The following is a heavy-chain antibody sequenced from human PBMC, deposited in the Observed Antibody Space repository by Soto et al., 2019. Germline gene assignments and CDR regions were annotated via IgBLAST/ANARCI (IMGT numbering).Heavy chain of an antibody. CDR1: GFIFGNYM. CDR2: IRDGGEST. Sequence: EVQLLESGGGLVQPGESLRLSCAVSGFIFGNYMMTWVRQAPGKGLEWVSTIRDGGESTYYADSVKGRFTISRDNSKKTXXLQMDSLGVEDTAVYYCAPHVHCSGGSCHYDAFDIRGQGTMVTVSS. V-gene: IGHV3-23*01. J-gene: IGHJ3*02. D-gene: IGHD2-15*01. CDR3: APHVHCSGGSCHYDAFDI.